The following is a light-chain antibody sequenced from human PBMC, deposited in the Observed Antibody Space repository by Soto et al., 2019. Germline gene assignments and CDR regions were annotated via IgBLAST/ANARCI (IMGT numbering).Light chain of an antibody. V-gene: IGLV2-14*01. CDR2: EVT. Sequence: QSALTQPASVSGSPGQSITISCTGTSSDVGAFNYVSWYQQHPGKAPKLMIYEVTNRPSGVSIRFSGSKSGNTASLTISGLQPDDEADYYCASWDDSLNGPLFGGGTKVTVL. CDR3: ASWDDSLNGPL. J-gene: IGLJ3*02. CDR1: SSDVGAFNY.